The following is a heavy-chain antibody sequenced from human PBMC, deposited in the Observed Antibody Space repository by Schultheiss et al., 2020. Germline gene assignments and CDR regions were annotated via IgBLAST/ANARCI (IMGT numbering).Heavy chain of an antibody. CDR3: ARESSDLVVVPAAVDY. D-gene: IGHD2-2*01. V-gene: IGHV3-21*01. CDR2: ISSSSSYI. J-gene: IGHJ4*02. Sequence: GGSLRLSCAASGFTFSNYGMHWVRQAPGKGLEWVSSISSSSSYIYYADSVKGRFTISRDNAKNSLYLQMNSLRAEDTAVYFCARESSDLVVVPAAVDYWGQGTLVTVSS. CDR1: GFTFSNYG.